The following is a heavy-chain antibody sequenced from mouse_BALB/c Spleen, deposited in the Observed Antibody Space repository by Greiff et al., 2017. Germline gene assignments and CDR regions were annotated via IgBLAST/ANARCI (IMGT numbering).Heavy chain of an antibody. CDR2: ISSGGSYT. V-gene: IGHV5-9-3*01. CDR1: GFTFSSYA. D-gene: IGHD2-4*01. J-gene: IGHJ2*01. Sequence: EVKLVESGGGLVKPGGSLKLSCAASGFTFSSYAMSWVRQTPEKRLEWVATISSGGSYTYYPDSVKGRFTISRDNAKNTLYLQMSSLRSEDTAMYYCARDYDYDFDYWGQGTTLTVSS. CDR3: ARDYDYDFDY.